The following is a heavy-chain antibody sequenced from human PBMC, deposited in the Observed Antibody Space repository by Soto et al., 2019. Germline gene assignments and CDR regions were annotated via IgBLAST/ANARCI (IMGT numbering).Heavy chain of an antibody. CDR1: GGSISSGGYY. D-gene: IGHD4-17*01. V-gene: IGHV4-31*03. CDR2: IYYSGST. J-gene: IGHJ4*02. Sequence: QVQLQESGPGLVKPSQTLSLTCTVSGGSISSGGYYWSWIRQHPGKGLEWIGYIYYSGSTYSNPSLKSRVTISVDTSKNQFSLKLSSVTAADTAVYFCARAPSQYGAKFDYWGQGTLVTVSS. CDR3: ARAPSQYGAKFDY.